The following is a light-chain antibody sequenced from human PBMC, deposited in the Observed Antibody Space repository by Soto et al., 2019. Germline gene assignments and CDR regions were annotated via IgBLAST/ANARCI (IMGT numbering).Light chain of an antibody. Sequence: DIVMTQTPDSLAVSLGERATINCKSSQSVLSSSNNKNYLAWYQQRPGQPPKLLIYWASTRESWVPDRFSGSGSGTDFTLTITSLQAEDVAVYYCQQYESTPPTFGQGTKLEIK. J-gene: IGKJ2*01. CDR3: QQYESTPPT. V-gene: IGKV4-1*01. CDR1: QSVLSSSNNKNY. CDR2: WAS.